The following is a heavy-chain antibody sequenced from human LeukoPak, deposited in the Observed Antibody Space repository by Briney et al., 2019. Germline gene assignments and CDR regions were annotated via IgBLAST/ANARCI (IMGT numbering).Heavy chain of an antibody. CDR1: GGSISSSSYY. V-gene: IGHV4-39*07. CDR3: ARESFKAFDP. Sequence: KSSETLSLTCTVAGGSISSSSYYWGWIRQPPGKGLEWIGSIYYSGSTYYNPSLKSRVTISVDTSKNQFSLKLSSVTAADTAVYYCARESFKAFDPWGQGTLVTVSS. J-gene: IGHJ5*02. CDR2: IYYSGST.